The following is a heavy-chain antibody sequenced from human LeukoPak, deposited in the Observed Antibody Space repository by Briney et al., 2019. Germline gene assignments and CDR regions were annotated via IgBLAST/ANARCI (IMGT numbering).Heavy chain of an antibody. CDR2: IIPIFGTA. CDR3: ARDRRDYYDILTGYYDY. V-gene: IGHV1-69*13. CDR1: GGTFISYA. D-gene: IGHD3-9*01. Sequence: SVKVSCKASGGTFISYAISWVRQAPGQGLEWMGGIIPIFGTANYAQKFQGRVTITADESTSTAYMELSSLRSEDTAVYYCARDRRDYYDILTGYYDYWGQGTLVTVSS. J-gene: IGHJ4*02.